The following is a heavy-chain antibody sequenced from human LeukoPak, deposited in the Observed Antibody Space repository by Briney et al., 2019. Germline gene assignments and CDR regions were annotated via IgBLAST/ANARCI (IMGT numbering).Heavy chain of an antibody. CDR3: AKLWGGELAPFDY. D-gene: IGHD3-16*01. J-gene: IGHJ4*02. Sequence: TGGSLRLSCAASGYTFSRHGIHWVRQPPGKGLEWLAFIKYDGSKTEYEDSVKGRFTVSRDNSKNTLYLEMNSLRAEDTAVYYCAKLWGGELAPFDYWGQGTLVTVSS. V-gene: IGHV3-30*02. CDR1: GYTFSRHG. CDR2: IKYDGSKT.